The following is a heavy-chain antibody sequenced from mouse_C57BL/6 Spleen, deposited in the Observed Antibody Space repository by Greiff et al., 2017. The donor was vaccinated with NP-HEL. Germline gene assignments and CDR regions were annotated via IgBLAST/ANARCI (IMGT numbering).Heavy chain of an antibody. Sequence: VMLVESGAELMKPGASVKLSCKATGYTFTGYWIEWVKQRPVHGLEWIGEILPCSGSTNYNQKFKGKATFTADTSSNTAYLQLSSLTTGDSAIYYCAVTGYYFDYWGQGTTLTVSS. CDR2: ILPCSGST. CDR3: AVTGYYFDY. D-gene: IGHD4-1*01. V-gene: IGHV1-9*01. J-gene: IGHJ2*01. CDR1: GYTFTGYW.